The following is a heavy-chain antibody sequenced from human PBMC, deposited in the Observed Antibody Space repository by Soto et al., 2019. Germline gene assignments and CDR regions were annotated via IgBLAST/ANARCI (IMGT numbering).Heavy chain of an antibody. Sequence: QVQLVESGGGLVKPGGSLRLSCAVSGFTFSDYYMTWIRQAPGKGLEWVSYISSSTSHTNYADSVKGRFTISRDNAKNSLFLQMTSLRAEETAVYYCARGRGAAADYFDFWGQGTLVTVSS. V-gene: IGHV3-11*05. D-gene: IGHD6-13*01. J-gene: IGHJ4*02. CDR2: ISSSTSHT. CDR3: ARGRGAAADYFDF. CDR1: GFTFSDYY.